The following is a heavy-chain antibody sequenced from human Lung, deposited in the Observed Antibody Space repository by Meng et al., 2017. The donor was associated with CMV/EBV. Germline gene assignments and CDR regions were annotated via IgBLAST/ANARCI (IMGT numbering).Heavy chain of an antibody. CDR3: AISPGGPYDFGSGYFNYGMDV. D-gene: IGHD3-3*01. J-gene: IGHJ6*02. Sequence: ASVKVSCKASGYTFTSYGISWVRQAPGQGLEWMGWISAYNGNTNYAQKIQGRVTMTTDTSTSTAYMELRSLRSDDTAVYYCAISPGGPYDFGSGYFNYGMDVWGQGTTVTVSS. CDR2: ISAYNGNT. V-gene: IGHV1-18*01. CDR1: GYTFTSYG.